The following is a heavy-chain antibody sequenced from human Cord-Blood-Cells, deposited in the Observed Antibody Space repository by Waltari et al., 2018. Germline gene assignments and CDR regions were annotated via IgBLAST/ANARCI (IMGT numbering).Heavy chain of an antibody. J-gene: IGHJ4*02. CDR1: GFTSRSYA. CDR2: ISYDGSNK. V-gene: IGHV3-30*04. Sequence: QVQLVESGGGVVQPGRSLRLSCAAPGFTSRSYAMHWVRQAPGRGLEWVAVISYDGSNKYYADSVKGRFTISRDNSKNTLYLQMNSLRAEDTAVYYCARDHPDYWGQGTPVTVSS. CDR3: ARDHPDY.